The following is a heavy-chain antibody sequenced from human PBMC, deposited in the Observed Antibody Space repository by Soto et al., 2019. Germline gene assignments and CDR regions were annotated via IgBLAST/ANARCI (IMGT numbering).Heavy chain of an antibody. CDR1: GYTFTSYA. CDR2: INAGNGNT. D-gene: IGHD5-12*01. J-gene: IGHJ6*02. V-gene: IGHV1-3*01. Sequence: GASVKVSCKASGYTFTSYAMHWVRQAPGQRLEWMGRINAGNGNTKYSQKFQGRVTITRDTSASTAYMELSSLRSEDTAVYYCARDSGYVYYYYYYGMDVWGQGTTVTVSS. CDR3: ARDSGYVYYYYYYGMDV.